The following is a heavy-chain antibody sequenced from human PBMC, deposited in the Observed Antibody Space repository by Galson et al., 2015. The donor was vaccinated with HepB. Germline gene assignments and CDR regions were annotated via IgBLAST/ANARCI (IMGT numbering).Heavy chain of an antibody. D-gene: IGHD2-21*02. Sequence: SLRLSCAASGFTFSSYGMHWVRQAPGKGLEWVAVISYDGSNKYYADSVKGRFTISRDNSKNTLYLQMNSLRAEDTAVYYCAKEVNYGGGDFNFDYWGQGTLVTVSS. J-gene: IGHJ4*02. CDR1: GFTFSSYG. V-gene: IGHV3-30*18. CDR2: ISYDGSNK. CDR3: AKEVNYGGGDFNFDY.